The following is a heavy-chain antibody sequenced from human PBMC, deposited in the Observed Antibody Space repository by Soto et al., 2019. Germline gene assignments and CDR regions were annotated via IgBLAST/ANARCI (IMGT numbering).Heavy chain of an antibody. J-gene: IGHJ6*02. D-gene: IGHD1-26*01. CDR3: AGVGATLYYYYCMDV. CDR1: GYSFTSYW. CDR2: IDPSDSYT. Sequence: PGESLKISCKGSGYSFTSYWISWVRQMPGKGLEWMGRIDPSDSYTNYSPSFQGHVTISADKSISTAYLQWSSLKASDNAMYYCAGVGATLYYYYCMDVWVQGTTVTVCS. V-gene: IGHV5-10-1*01.